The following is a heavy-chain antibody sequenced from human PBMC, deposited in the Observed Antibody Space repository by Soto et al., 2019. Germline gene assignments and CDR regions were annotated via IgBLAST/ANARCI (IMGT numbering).Heavy chain of an antibody. D-gene: IGHD3-10*01. J-gene: IGHJ6*03. CDR1: GFTFSSYG. Sequence: PGGXLRLSCAASGFTFSSYGMHWVRQAQDKGLEWVAVIWYDGSNKYYADSVKGRFTISRDNSKNTLYLQMNSLRAEDTAVYYCARFYGTGSTYYYYYMDVWGKGTTVTVSS. V-gene: IGHV3-33*01. CDR3: ARFYGTGSTYYYYYMDV. CDR2: IWYDGSNK.